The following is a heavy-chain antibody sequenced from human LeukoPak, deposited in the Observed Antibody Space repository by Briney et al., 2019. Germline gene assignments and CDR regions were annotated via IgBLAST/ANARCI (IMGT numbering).Heavy chain of an antibody. J-gene: IGHJ4*02. CDR1: GYTFTSYG. CDR2: ISAYNGNT. Sequence: ASVKVSCKASGYTFTSYGISWVRQAPGQGLEWMGWISAYNGNTNYAQKLQGRVTMTTDTSTSTAYMELRSLRSDDTAVYYCVRGPYYYDSSGYYYGENFDYWGQGTLVTVSS. CDR3: VRGPYYYDSSGYYYGENFDY. D-gene: IGHD3-22*01. V-gene: IGHV1-18*01.